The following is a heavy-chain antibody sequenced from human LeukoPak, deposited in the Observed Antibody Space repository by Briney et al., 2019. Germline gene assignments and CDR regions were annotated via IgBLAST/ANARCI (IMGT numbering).Heavy chain of an antibody. CDR2: ISSSSSTI. V-gene: IGHV3-48*01. Sequence: PGGSLRLSCAASGFTFSSYSMNWVRQAPGKGLEWVSYISSSSSTIYYADSVKGRFTISRDNAKNSLYLQMNSLRAEDTAVYYCARVNYDSSGSLDIWGQGTMVTVSS. D-gene: IGHD3-22*01. CDR3: ARVNYDSSGSLDI. CDR1: GFTFSSYS. J-gene: IGHJ3*02.